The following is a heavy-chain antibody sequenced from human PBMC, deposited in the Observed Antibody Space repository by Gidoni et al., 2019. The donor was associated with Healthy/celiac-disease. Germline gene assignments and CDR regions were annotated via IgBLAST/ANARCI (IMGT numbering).Heavy chain of an antibody. V-gene: IGHV3-23*01. CDR3: EKRSWLQLWGGDDY. D-gene: IGHD5-18*01. J-gene: IGHJ4*02. CDR2: NIGSGGRT. Sequence: APGKGLEWVATNIGSGGRTYYADPVKGRFTNSRDNSKSTLNLQMNGMRAEDQAVYYCEKRSWLQLWGGDDYWGQVPLVTVSS.